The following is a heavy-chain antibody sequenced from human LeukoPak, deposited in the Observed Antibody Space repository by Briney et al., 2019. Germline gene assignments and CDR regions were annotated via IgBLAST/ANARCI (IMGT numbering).Heavy chain of an antibody. V-gene: IGHV4-59*08. CDR3: AGHHPRNTVDF. CDR2: LSYIATI. D-gene: IGHD2/OR15-2a*01. J-gene: IGHJ4*02. Sequence: ELIAYLSYIATINYPPSLKRRVTISLDTSKHQFSLKLSSVTAADTAVYYCAGHHPRNTVDFWGQGTLVTVSS.